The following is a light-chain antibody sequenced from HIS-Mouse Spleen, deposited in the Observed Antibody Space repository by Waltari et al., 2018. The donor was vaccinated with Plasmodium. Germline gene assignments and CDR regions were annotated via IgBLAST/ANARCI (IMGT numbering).Light chain of an antibody. J-gene: IGLJ2*01. Sequence: QSALTQPASVSGSPGQSITISCTGTSSAVGSYNLVSWYQQHPAKAPKLMIYEGSKRPSGVSNRFSGSKSGNTASLTISGLQAEDEADYYCCSYAGSRMVFGGGTKLTVL. V-gene: IGLV2-23*01. CDR1: SSAVGSYNL. CDR3: CSYAGSRMV. CDR2: EGS.